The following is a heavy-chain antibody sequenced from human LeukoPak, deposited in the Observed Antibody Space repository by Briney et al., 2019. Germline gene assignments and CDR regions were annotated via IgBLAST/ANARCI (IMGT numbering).Heavy chain of an antibody. V-gene: IGHV4-30-4*01. CDR2: IYYSGST. Sequence: PSQTLSLTCTVSGGSISSGDYYWSWIRQPPGKGLEWIGYIYYSGSTYYNPSLKSRVTISVDTSKNQFSLKLSSVTAADTAVYYCARATSDCSSTSCFSGRDYYYCYGMDVWAKGQWSPSL. J-gene: IGHJ6*02. CDR1: GGSISSGDYY. CDR3: ARATSDCSSTSCFSGRDYYYCYGMDV. D-gene: IGHD2-2*01.